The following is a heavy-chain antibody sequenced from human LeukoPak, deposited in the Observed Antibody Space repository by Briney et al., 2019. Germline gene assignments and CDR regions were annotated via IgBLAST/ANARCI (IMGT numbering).Heavy chain of an antibody. CDR2: ISYDGSNK. D-gene: IGHD5-18*01. CDR3: AKDSAYGYGALDY. J-gene: IGHJ4*02. V-gene: IGHV3-30*18. Sequence: GGSLRLSCAASGFTFSSYGMHWVRQAPGKGPEWVAVISYDGSNKYYADSVKGRFTISRDNSKNTLYLQMNSLRAEDTAVYYCAKDSAYGYGALDYWGQGTLVTVSS. CDR1: GFTFSSYG.